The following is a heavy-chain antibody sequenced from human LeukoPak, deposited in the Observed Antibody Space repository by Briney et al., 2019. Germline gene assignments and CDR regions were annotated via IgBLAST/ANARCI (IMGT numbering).Heavy chain of an antibody. Sequence: GGSLRLSCAASGFTFSDYYMSWIRQAPGKGLEWVSYISSSSSYTNYADSVKGRFTISRDNAENSLYLQMNSLRAEDTAVYYCARGRIAVAGTVFDYWGRGTLVTVSS. CDR1: GFTFSDYY. V-gene: IGHV3-11*03. D-gene: IGHD6-19*01. CDR3: ARGRIAVAGTVFDY. CDR2: ISSSSSYT. J-gene: IGHJ4*02.